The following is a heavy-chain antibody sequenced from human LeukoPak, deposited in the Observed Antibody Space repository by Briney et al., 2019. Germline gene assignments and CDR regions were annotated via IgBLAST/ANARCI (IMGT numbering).Heavy chain of an antibody. V-gene: IGHV3-74*01. Sequence: GGSLRLSCEVSGFTVSTYWMHWVRQGPGKGLEWVARLSSDGRSTNYADFVKGRATISRDNAKNTLFLEMSGLRADDTAVYYCARSYNYRFDYWGQGTLVVVSS. CDR2: LSSDGRST. D-gene: IGHD3-22*01. CDR3: ARSYNYRFDY. CDR1: GFTVSTYW. J-gene: IGHJ4*02.